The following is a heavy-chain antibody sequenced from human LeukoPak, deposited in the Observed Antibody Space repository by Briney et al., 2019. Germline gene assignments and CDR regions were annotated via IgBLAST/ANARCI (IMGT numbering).Heavy chain of an antibody. Sequence: GGSLGLSWAASGFTFSSYARHWVRQAPGKGLEWVAVISYDGSNKYYADSVKGRFTISRDNSKNTLYLQMNSLRAEDTAVYYCARVSADDYYGMDVWGQGTTVTVS. J-gene: IGHJ6*02. CDR2: ISYDGSNK. CDR3: ARVSADDYYGMDV. V-gene: IGHV3-30-3*01. CDR1: GFTFSSYA.